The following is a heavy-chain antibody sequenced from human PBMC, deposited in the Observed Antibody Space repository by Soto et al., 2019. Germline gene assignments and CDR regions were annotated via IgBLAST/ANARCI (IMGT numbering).Heavy chain of an antibody. CDR1: GGTFAKFV. V-gene: IGHV1-69*13. CDR2: IVPMLGTP. J-gene: IGHJ6*02. Sequence: GASVKVSCKASGGTFAKFVMNWVRQTPGQGLEWMGGIVPMLGTPTYAEKYKGRITISATGSTSTAYMELTSLRSEDTAIYYCARNATYGSSLSPYSGMDVWCQGTTVTISS. CDR3: ARNATYGSSLSPYSGMDV. D-gene: IGHD3-10*01.